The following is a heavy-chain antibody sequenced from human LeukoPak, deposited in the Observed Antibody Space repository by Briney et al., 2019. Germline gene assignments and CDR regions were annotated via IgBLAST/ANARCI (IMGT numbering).Heavy chain of an antibody. CDR1: GYTFTGYY. V-gene: IGHV1-2*06. Sequence: ASVKVSCKASGYTFTGYYMHWVRQAPGQGLEWMGRINPNIGGTNYAQKFQGRVTMTRDTSISTAYMELSRLRSDDTAVYYCARDISGYDYEGLFDYWGQGTLVTVSS. CDR3: ARDISGYDYEGLFDY. CDR2: INPNIGGT. J-gene: IGHJ4*02. D-gene: IGHD5-12*01.